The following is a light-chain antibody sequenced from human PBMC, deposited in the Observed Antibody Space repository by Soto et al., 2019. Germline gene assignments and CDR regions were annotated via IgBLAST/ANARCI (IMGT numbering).Light chain of an antibody. V-gene: IGKV3-11*01. Sequence: EIVLTQSPATLSLSPGESATLSCRTSQSVNNFLVWYQQKPGQAPRLLIYDASTRATGIPARFSGSGSGTDFTLTISSLEPEDFAVYYCQQYGSSLPYTFGQGTKVDIK. CDR2: DAS. CDR1: QSVNNF. J-gene: IGKJ2*01. CDR3: QQYGSSLPYT.